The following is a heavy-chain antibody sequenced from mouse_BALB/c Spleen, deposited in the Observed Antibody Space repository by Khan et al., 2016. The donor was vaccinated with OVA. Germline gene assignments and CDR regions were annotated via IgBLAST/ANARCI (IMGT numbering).Heavy chain of an antibody. Sequence: QVQLQQSGAELVRPGASVKLSCKTSGYIFTSYWIHWVKQRSGQGLKWIARIYPGTDNTYYSEKLKDKATLTADKSSSTAYLQLSSLKSEDSAVYFCAREEALYYFDYWGQGTTLTVSS. D-gene: IGHD1-1*01. J-gene: IGHJ2*01. CDR2: IYPGTDNT. CDR1: GYIFTSYW. CDR3: AREEALYYFDY. V-gene: IGHV1S132*01.